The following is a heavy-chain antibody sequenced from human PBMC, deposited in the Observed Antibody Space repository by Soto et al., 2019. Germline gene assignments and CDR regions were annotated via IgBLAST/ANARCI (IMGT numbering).Heavy chain of an antibody. CDR3: ARDPSECRVWNWFES. J-gene: IGHJ5*01. CDR2: ISSSTSYV. Sequence: EVQLVESGGGLVKPGGYLRLSCAASGFTFSRYGMNWLRQAPGKGLEWVASISSSTSYVYYADSVKGRCSTFRDNAKYILYLEMYAQRIEDTAVYNCARDPSECRVWNWFESWGQGTLVTVSS. V-gene: IGHV3-21*01. D-gene: IGHD2-8*01. CDR1: GFTFSRYG.